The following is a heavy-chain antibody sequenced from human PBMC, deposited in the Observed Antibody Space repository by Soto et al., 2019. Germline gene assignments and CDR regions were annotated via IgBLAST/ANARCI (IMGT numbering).Heavy chain of an antibody. CDR3: AKLLIVVVVAAADY. J-gene: IGHJ4*02. CDR1: GFTFSSYA. D-gene: IGHD2-15*01. V-gene: IGHV3-23*01. CDR2: ISGSGGST. Sequence: ELQLLESGGGLVQPGGSLRLSCAASGFTFSSYAMSWVRQAPGKGLEWVSAISGSGGSTYYADSVKGRFTISRDNSKNTLYLQMNSLRAEDTAVYYCAKLLIVVVVAAADYWGQGTLVTVSS.